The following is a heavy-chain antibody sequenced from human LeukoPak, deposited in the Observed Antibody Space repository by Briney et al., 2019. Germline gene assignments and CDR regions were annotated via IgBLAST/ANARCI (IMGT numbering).Heavy chain of an antibody. V-gene: IGHV3-7*01. D-gene: IGHD3-22*01. J-gene: IGHJ4*02. CDR2: IKQDGSEK. CDR3: ARDYYDSSGYYTLYYFDY. CDR1: GFTFSSYW. Sequence: GGSLRLSCAASGFTFSSYWMSWVRQAPGKGLEWVANIKQDGSEKYYVDSVKGRFTISRDNAKNSLYLQMNSLRAEDTAVYYCARDYYDSSGYYTLYYFDYWGQGTLVTVSS.